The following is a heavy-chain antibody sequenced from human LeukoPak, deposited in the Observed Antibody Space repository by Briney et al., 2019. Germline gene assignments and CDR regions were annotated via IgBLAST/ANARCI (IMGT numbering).Heavy chain of an antibody. CDR3: ARRAGEYSHPDDY. Sequence: GGSLRLSCAASGFNFRSYGMHWVREAPGKGLEWVAFIRFDGSNEYYGDSVKGRFTISRDNSKNTLYLQMSSLRAEDTAIYYCARRAGEYSHPDDYWGQGNLVTVSS. D-gene: IGHD2-15*01. CDR2: IRFDGSNE. J-gene: IGHJ4*02. V-gene: IGHV3-30*02. CDR1: GFNFRSYG.